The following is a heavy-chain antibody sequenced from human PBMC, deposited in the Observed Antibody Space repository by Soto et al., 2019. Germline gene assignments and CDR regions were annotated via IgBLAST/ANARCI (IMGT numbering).Heavy chain of an antibody. CDR1: GGTFSSYA. D-gene: IGHD2-15*01. V-gene: IGHV1-69*13. J-gene: IGHJ5*02. CDR2: IIPIFGTA. CDR3: ARELRYCSGVELGGHTTQKKCPHLANWFDP. Sequence: GASVKVSCKASGGTFSSYAISWVRQAPGQGLEWMGGIIPIFGTANYAQKFQGRVTITADESTSTAYMELSSLRSEDTAVYYCARELRYCSGVELGGHTTQKKCPHLANWFDPWGQGTLVTVSS.